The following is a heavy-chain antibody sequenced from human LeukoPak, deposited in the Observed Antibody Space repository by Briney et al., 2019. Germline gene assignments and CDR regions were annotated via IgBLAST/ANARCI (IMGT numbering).Heavy chain of an antibody. CDR3: ASLHNFDLYY. CDR2: IYYSGTT. Sequence: SETLSLTCTVSGGSISSGGFYWSWIRQHPGKGLEWLGYIYYSGTTYYNPSLNSRVTISEDTSKNQFSLKMSSVTAADTAVYYCASLHNFDLYYWGQGTLVTVSS. V-gene: IGHV4-39*01. D-gene: IGHD3-9*01. J-gene: IGHJ4*02. CDR1: GGSISSGGFY.